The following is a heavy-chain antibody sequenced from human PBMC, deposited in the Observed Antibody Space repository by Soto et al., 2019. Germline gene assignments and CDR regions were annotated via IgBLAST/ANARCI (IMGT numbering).Heavy chain of an antibody. CDR3: ARDRDGVTYDAFDI. Sequence: ASVKVSCKASGGTFSSYAISWVRQAPGQGLEWMGGIIPIFGTANYAQKFQGRVTITADESTSTAYMELSSLRSEDTAVYYCARDRDGVTYDAFDIWGQGTMVTVSS. J-gene: IGHJ3*02. CDR2: IIPIFGTA. V-gene: IGHV1-69*13. D-gene: IGHD4-4*01. CDR1: GGTFSSYA.